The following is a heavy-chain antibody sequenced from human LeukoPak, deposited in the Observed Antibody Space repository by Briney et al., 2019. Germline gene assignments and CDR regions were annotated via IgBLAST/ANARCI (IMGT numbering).Heavy chain of an antibody. CDR2: ISWNSGSI. V-gene: IGHV3-9*01. CDR3: AKARDGYNPFDY. D-gene: IGHD5-24*01. J-gene: IGHJ4*02. Sequence: GGSLRLSCAASGFTFDDYAMHWVRQAPGKGLEWVSGISWNSGSIGYADSVKGRFTISRDNSKNTLYLQMNSLRAEDTAVYYCAKARDGYNPFDYWGQGTLVTVSS. CDR1: GFTFDDYA.